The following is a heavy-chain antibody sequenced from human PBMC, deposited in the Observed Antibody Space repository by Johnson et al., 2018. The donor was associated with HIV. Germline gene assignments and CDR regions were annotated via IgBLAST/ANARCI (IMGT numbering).Heavy chain of an antibody. CDR2: ISSSGSTI. Sequence: VQLMESGGGVVQPGRSLRVSCAASGFTFSDYYMSWIRQAPGKGLECISYISSSGSTIYYADSGKGLFTIPRDNAKNSLYLQRNSVRTEDTAVYYCARDSTPWGGDYVGYAFDIWGQGTMVTVSS. CDR1: GFTFSDYY. CDR3: ARDSTPWGGDYVGYAFDI. J-gene: IGHJ3*02. V-gene: IGHV3-11*04. D-gene: IGHD4-17*01.